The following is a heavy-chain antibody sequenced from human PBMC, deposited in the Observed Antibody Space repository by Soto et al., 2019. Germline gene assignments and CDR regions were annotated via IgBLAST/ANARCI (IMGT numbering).Heavy chain of an antibody. V-gene: IGHV3-23*01. CDR3: AKDMMSRLRWLFDY. J-gene: IGHJ4*02. Sequence: PGGSLRLSCAASGFTFSSYAMSWVRQAPGKGLEWVSAISGSGGSTYYADSVKDRFTISRDNSKNTLYLQMNSLRAEDTAVYYCAKDMMSRLRWLFDYWGQGTLVTVSS. CDR1: GFTFSSYA. CDR2: ISGSGGST. D-gene: IGHD4-17*01.